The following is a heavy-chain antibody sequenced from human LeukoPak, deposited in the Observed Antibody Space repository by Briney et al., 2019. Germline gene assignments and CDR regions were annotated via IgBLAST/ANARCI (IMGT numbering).Heavy chain of an antibody. CDR3: ANLLAVADNANWFDP. V-gene: IGHV1-2*06. CDR2: INPNSGGT. D-gene: IGHD6-19*01. Sequence: ASVKFSCKASGYTFTGYYMHWVRQAPGQGLEWMGRINPNSGGTNYAQKFQGRVTMTRDTSISTAYMELSRLRSDDTAVYYCANLLAVADNANWFDPWGQGTLVTVSS. CDR1: GYTFTGYY. J-gene: IGHJ5*02.